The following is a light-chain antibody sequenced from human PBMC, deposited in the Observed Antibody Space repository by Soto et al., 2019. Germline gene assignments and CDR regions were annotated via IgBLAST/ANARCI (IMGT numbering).Light chain of an antibody. CDR2: NAD. Sequence: DIQMTQSPSTLSASVGDRVTITCRASQDINRWLAWYQQKPGKAPKILIYNADTLESGVPSRFSGSGYGTEFTLTISSLQPDDFATYYCQQYNSYSYTFGQGTKVDIK. CDR3: QQYNSYSYT. V-gene: IGKV1-5*01. CDR1: QDINRW. J-gene: IGKJ2*01.